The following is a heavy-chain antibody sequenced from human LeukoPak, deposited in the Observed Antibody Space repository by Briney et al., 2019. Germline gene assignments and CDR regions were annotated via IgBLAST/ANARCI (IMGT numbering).Heavy chain of an antibody. CDR1: GGSISSYY. CDR3: ASGRRYLDLTPFDY. CDR2: IYYSGST. V-gene: IGHV4-59*01. J-gene: IGHJ4*02. D-gene: IGHD3-9*01. Sequence: PSETLSLTCTVSGGSISSYYWSWIRQPPGKGLEWIGYIYYSGSTNYNPSLKSRVTISVDTSKNLFSLKLSSVTAADTAVYYCASGRRYLDLTPFDYWGQGTLVTVSS.